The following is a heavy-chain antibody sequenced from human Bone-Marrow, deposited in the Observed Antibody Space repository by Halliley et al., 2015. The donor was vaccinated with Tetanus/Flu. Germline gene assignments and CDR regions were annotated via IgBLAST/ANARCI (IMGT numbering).Heavy chain of an antibody. D-gene: IGHD3-22*01. J-gene: IGHJ4*02. CDR2: IYPTDSET. Sequence: QLVQSGAEVKKPRESLKISCKGSGYSFATHWIGWVRQMPGKGLEWMGIIYPTDSETHYSPSFRGQVTISADRSITTAYLQWNTLRASDTAIYYCATLNRGLRAYYFDRWGQGTLVTVSS. CDR3: ATLNRGLRAYYFDR. V-gene: IGHV5-51*03. CDR1: GYSFATHW.